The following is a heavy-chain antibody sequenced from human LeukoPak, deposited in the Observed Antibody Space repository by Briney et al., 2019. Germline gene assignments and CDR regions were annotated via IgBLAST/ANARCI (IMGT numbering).Heavy chain of an antibody. CDR2: IKQDGSEK. V-gene: IGHV3-7*03. D-gene: IGHD3-10*01. J-gene: IGHJ4*02. CDR1: GFTFSSYW. Sequence: GGSLRLFCAASGFTFSSYWMSWVRQAPGKGLEWVANIKQDGSEKYYVDSVKGRFTISRDNSKNTLYLQMNSLRAEDTAVYYCARQDIYGSGSYYIPSFDYWGQGTLVTVSS. CDR3: ARQDIYGSGSYYIPSFDY.